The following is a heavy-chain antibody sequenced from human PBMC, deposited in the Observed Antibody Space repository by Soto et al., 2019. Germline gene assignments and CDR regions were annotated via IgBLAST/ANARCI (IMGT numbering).Heavy chain of an antibody. D-gene: IGHD3-10*01. CDR3: AVMDYYGSRSGLDT. V-gene: IGHV3-53*01. CDR2: IYSGGST. CDR1: GFTVSSNY. Sequence: GGSLRLSCAASGFTVSSNYMSWVRQAPGKGLEWVSVIYSGGSTYYADSVKGRFTISRDNSKNTLYLQMNSLRAEDTAVYYCAVMDYYGSRSGLDTWGQGTMVTVSS. J-gene: IGHJ3*02.